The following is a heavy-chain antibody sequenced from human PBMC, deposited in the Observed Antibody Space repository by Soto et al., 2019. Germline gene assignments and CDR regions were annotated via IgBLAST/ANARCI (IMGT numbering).Heavy chain of an antibody. CDR1: GFTFSSYA. D-gene: IGHD4-17*01. CDR3: ARDRGNDYGDYVLYYYYGMDV. CDR2: ISYDGSNK. Sequence: GGSLRLSCAASGFTFSSYAMHWVRQAPGKGLEWVAVISYDGSNKYYADSVKGRFTISRDNSKNTLYLQMNSLRAEDTAVYYCARDRGNDYGDYVLYYYYGMDVWGQGTTVTVSS. J-gene: IGHJ6*02. V-gene: IGHV3-30-3*01.